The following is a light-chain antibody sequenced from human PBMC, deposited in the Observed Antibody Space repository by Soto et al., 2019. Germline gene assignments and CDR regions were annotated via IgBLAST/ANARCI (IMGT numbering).Light chain of an antibody. V-gene: IGLV1-44*01. Sequence: QSVLTQPPSASATPGQRVTISCSGGSSNIGSNTVSWYQQVPGTAPKLLIFNDNMRPSGVPDRFSGSKSGPSASLAISGLQSEDEADYHCASWDDRLNGQVFGTGTKVTVL. CDR1: SSNIGSNT. J-gene: IGLJ1*01. CDR3: ASWDDRLNGQV. CDR2: NDN.